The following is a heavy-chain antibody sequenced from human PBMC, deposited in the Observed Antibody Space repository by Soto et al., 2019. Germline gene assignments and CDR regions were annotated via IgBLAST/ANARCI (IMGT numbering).Heavy chain of an antibody. J-gene: IGHJ6*02. CDR3: ARDRIEAAGTPRLNYYYGMDV. CDR2: IKQDGSEK. D-gene: IGHD6-13*01. CDR1: AFTFSTYW. V-gene: IGHV3-7*03. Sequence: GGSLRLSCAASAFTFSTYWMSWVRQAPGKGLEWVANIKQDGSEKYYVDSVKGRFTISRDNSKNTVFLQMNSLRGEDTAVYYCARDRIEAAGTPRLNYYYGMDVWGQGTTVTVSS.